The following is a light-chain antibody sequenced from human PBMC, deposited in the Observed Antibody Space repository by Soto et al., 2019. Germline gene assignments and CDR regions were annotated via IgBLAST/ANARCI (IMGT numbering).Light chain of an antibody. Sequence: DIQMTQSPSSLSASVGDRVTITCRASQSISSNLNWYQQKRGKAPKLLIYAASSLQSGVPSTFSGSRSGTDFTLTISSLQPEDFATDYCQQSYSTPMYPFGQGTKLEIK. CDR1: QSISSN. CDR2: AAS. V-gene: IGKV1-39*01. J-gene: IGKJ2*01. CDR3: QQSYSTPMYP.